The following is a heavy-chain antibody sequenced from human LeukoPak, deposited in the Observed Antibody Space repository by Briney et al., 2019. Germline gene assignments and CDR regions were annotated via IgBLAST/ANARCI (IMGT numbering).Heavy chain of an antibody. CDR2: IYYSGST. CDR3: ARVTGYMIEDYFDY. Sequence: SETLSLTCTVSAGSISSSSYDWGWIRQPLGKGREWIGYIYYSGSTNNNPSIKSRVTITVKTSKNQFSLKLSSVTAADTAVYYCARVTGYMIEDYFDYWGQGTLVTVSS. J-gene: IGHJ4*02. V-gene: IGHV4-61*05. D-gene: IGHD3-22*01. CDR1: AGSISSSSYD.